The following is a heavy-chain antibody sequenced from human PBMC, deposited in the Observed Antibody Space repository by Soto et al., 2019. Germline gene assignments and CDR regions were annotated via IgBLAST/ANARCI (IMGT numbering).Heavy chain of an antibody. CDR1: GYSFASYL. CDR2: IDPSDSYT. J-gene: IGHJ5*02. CDR3: ARYPLDILVLPAKGP. V-gene: IGHV5-10-1*01. Sequence: GESLKISFKGSGYSFASYLISWVRQMPVKGLAWMGRIDPSDSYTNYSPSFQGHVTISADKSISTAYLPWSSLKASDTAMYYCARYPLDILVLPAKGPCGQGTLVAVCS. D-gene: IGHD2-2*03.